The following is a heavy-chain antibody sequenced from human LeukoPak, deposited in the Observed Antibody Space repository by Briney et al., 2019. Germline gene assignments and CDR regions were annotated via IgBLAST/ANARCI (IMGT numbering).Heavy chain of an antibody. CDR1: GGSISSYY. V-gene: IGHV4-59*08. D-gene: IGHD6-19*01. CDR2: IYYSGST. CDR3: AGLPYSSFFDY. J-gene: IGHJ4*02. Sequence: PSETLSLTCTVSGGSISSYYWSWIRQPPGKGLEWIGYIYYSGSTNYNPSLKSRVTISVDTSKNQFSLKLSSVTAADTAVYYCAGLPYSSFFDYWGQGTLVTVSS.